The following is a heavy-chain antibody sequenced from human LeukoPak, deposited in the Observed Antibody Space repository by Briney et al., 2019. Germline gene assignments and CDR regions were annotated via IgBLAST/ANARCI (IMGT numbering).Heavy chain of an antibody. CDR1: GFTFSRYW. J-gene: IGHJ6*02. V-gene: IGHV3-74*01. Sequence: PGGSLRLSCAASGFTFSRYWMHWVRQAPGKGLVWASRINGDGSSTSYADSVKGRFTISRDNSKNTLYLQMNSLRAEDTAVYYCARRLGAAETFYYYYGMDVWGQGTTVTVSS. CDR2: INGDGSST. CDR3: ARRLGAAETFYYYYGMDV. D-gene: IGHD3-16*01.